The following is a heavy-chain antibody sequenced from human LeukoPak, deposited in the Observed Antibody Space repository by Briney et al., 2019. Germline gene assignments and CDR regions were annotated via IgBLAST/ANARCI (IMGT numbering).Heavy chain of an antibody. D-gene: IGHD1-26*01. J-gene: IGHJ4*02. CDR3: AKGGFSGSYYGGIDY. Sequence: QPGGSLRLSCAASGFTVSSNYMSWVRQAPGKGLEWVSVIYSGGSTYYADSVKGRFTISRDNSKNTLYLQMNSLRAEDTAVYYCAKGGFSGSYYGGIDYWGQGTLVTVSS. CDR2: IYSGGST. CDR1: GFTVSSNY. V-gene: IGHV3-53*05.